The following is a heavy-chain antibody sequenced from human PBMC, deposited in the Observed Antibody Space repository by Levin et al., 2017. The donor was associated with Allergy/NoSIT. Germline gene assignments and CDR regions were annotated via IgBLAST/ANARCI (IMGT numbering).Heavy chain of an antibody. CDR2: INTAGDT. CDR1: GFTFSSYD. CDR3: ARVHRGAFDI. J-gene: IGHJ3*02. V-gene: IGHV3-13*01. Sequence: VASVKVSCAASGFTFSSYDMHWVRQATGKGLAWISGINTAGDTYYPDSVKGRFTISRENAKNSLFLQMNSLRAGDTAVYYCARVHRGAFDIWGQGTMVTVSS. D-gene: IGHD3-10*01.